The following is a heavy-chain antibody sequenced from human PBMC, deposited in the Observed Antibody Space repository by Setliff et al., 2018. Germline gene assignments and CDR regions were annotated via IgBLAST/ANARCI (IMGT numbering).Heavy chain of an antibody. CDR3: TTRGDSSLGYCSGRSCYSGH. CDR1: GFTFSNAW. Sequence: GGSLRLSCAASGFTFSNAWMSWVRQAPGKGLEWVGRIKSKTDGGTTDYAAPVKGRFTISRDDSKNTLYLQMNSLKTEDTAVYYCTTRGDSSLGYCSGRSCYSGHWGQGTLVTVSS. V-gene: IGHV3-15*01. D-gene: IGHD2-15*01. J-gene: IGHJ4*02. CDR2: IKSKTDGGTT.